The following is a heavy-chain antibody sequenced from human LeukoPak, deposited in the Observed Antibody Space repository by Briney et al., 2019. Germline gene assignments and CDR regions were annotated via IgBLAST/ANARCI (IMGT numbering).Heavy chain of an antibody. D-gene: IGHD6-6*01. CDR1: GGSMTNYY. J-gene: IGHJ6*03. Sequence: SETLSLTCTVSGGSMTNYYWSWIRQPPGKRLEWIGSIFYSGSTNYNPSLNSRVTISVDTSKNQFSLKLKSVTAADAAVYYCARLSEQLVSHYSYYMDVWGRGTTVTVSS. CDR2: IFYSGST. V-gene: IGHV4-59*01. CDR3: ARLSEQLVSHYSYYMDV.